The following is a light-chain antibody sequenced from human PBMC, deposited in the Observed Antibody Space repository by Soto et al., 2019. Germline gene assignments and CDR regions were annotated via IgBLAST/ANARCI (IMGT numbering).Light chain of an antibody. CDR2: GAS. CDR3: LQRSIGFT. CDR1: QSVDRY. Sequence: EIVLTQFPANLSLSPVERATLSCRASQSVDRYLAWYQHKPGHAPRPLTYGASKKPPALSARFSGSVSGTDFALTISSLEPEDFAVYHCLQRSIGFTFGPGTKVDIK. V-gene: IGKV3-11*01. J-gene: IGKJ3*01.